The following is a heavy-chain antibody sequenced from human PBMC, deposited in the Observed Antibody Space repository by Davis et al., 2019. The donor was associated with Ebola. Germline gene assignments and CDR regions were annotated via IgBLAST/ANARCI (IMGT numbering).Heavy chain of an antibody. D-gene: IGHD3-22*01. CDR3: ARLPKRGIVVVNYYFDY. Sequence: GESLKISCKGSGYSFTSYWISWVRQMPGKGLEWMGRIDPSDSYTNYSPSFQGHVTISADKSISTAYLQWSSLKASDTAMYYCARLPKRGIVVVNYYFDYWGQGTLVTVSS. CDR1: GYSFTSYW. CDR2: IDPSDSYT. J-gene: IGHJ4*02. V-gene: IGHV5-10-1*01.